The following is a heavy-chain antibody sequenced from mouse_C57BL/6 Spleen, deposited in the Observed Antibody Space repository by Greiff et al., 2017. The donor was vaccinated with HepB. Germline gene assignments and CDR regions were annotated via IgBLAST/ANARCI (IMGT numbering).Heavy chain of an antibody. D-gene: IGHD2-4*01. CDR1: GFSLTSSG. CDR3: ARDDYDGYFDV. V-gene: IGHV2-2*01. CDR2: LWSGGST. Sequence: QVQLQQSGPGLVQPSQSLSITCTVSGFSLTSSGVHWVRQSSAKGLEWLGVLWSGGSTDYNAAFISRLCISKDNSQSQVFFQMNSLQADDTAIYYCARDDYDGYFDVWGTRTTVTVSS. J-gene: IGHJ1*03.